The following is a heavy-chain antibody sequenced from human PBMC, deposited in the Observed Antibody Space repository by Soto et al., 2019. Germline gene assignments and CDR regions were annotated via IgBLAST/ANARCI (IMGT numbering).Heavy chain of an antibody. CDR1: GYTFTSYD. J-gene: IGHJ4*02. Sequence: QVQLVQSGAEVKKPGASVKVSCKASGYTFTSYDIHWVRQATGQGLEWMGWMNPNRGNTGYAQKCQGRVTMTRNTSISTAYMELSSLRSEDTAVYFCARGRSGGYCSSTSCYAGLGYWGQGTLVTVSS. CDR2: MNPNRGNT. D-gene: IGHD2-2*01. V-gene: IGHV1-8*01. CDR3: ARGRSGGYCSSTSCYAGLGY.